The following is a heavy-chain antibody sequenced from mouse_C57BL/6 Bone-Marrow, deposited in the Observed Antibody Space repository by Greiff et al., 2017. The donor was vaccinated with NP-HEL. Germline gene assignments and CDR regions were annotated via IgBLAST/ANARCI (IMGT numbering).Heavy chain of an antibody. CDR1: GYTFTSSG. D-gene: IGHD2-10*02. CDR3: ARKEPRIDY. Sequence: VQLKESGAELVRPGASVKLSCKASGYTFTSSGISWVKQRSGQGLEWIGGIYPGSGNTYYNEKFKGKATLTADKSSSTAYMELRSLTSEDSAVYYGARKEPRIDYWGQGTTLTVSS. CDR2: IYPGSGNT. V-gene: IGHV1-81*01. J-gene: IGHJ2*01.